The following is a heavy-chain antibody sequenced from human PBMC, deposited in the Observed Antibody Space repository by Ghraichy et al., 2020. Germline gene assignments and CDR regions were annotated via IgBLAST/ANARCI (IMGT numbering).Heavy chain of an antibody. Sequence: GGSLRLSCAASGFTVIKNYMIWVRQAPGKGLEWVSLIYAGVTTDYRPSVKGRFTISRDNSKNTLDLQMNSLRVEDTAVYFCATRIAAASGFDIWGLGTMVTVSS. CDR2: IYAGVTT. CDR3: ATRIAAASGFDI. CDR1: GFTVIKNY. D-gene: IGHD6-25*01. J-gene: IGHJ3*02. V-gene: IGHV3-66*01.